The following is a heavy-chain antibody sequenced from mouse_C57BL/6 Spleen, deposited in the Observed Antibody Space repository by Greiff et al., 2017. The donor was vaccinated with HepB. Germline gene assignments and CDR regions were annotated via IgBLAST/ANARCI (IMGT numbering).Heavy chain of an antibody. CDR2: IWSGGST. CDR1: GFSLTSYG. CDR3: ARKRDIYYGNYDAMDY. D-gene: IGHD2-1*01. J-gene: IGHJ4*01. V-gene: IGHV2-2*01. Sequence: VKLVESGPGLVQPSQSLSITCTVSGFSLTSYGVHWVRQSPGKGLEWLGVIWSGGSTDYNAAFISRLSISKDNSKSQVFFKMNSLQADDTAIYYCARKRDIYYGNYDAMDYWGQGTSVTVSS.